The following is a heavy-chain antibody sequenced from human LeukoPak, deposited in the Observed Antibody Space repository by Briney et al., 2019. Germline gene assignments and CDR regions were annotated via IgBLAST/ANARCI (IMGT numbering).Heavy chain of an antibody. Sequence: SETLSLTCTVSGGSISNYYWSWIRQPPGKGLEWIGSIYYSGSTYYNPSLKSRVTISVDTSKNRFSLKLSSVTAADTAVYYCARGGGFRYYYYMDVWGKGTTVTVSS. CDR3: ARGGGFRYYYYMDV. CDR2: IYYSGST. CDR1: GGSISNYY. J-gene: IGHJ6*03. V-gene: IGHV4-59*05. D-gene: IGHD2-15*01.